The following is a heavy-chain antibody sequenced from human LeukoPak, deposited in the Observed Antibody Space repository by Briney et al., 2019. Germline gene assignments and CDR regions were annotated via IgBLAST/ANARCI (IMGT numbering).Heavy chain of an antibody. CDR3: ARGTWGGFDP. CDR1: GYTFTSYY. CDR2: INPSGGST. J-gene: IGHJ5*02. V-gene: IGHV1-46*01. D-gene: IGHD3-16*01. Sequence: ASVKLSCKASGYTFTSYYMHWVRHAPGQGLEWMGIINPSGGSTSYAHKFQGRVTMTRDTSTSTVYMELSSLRSEDTAVYCCARGTWGGFDPWGQGTLVTVSS.